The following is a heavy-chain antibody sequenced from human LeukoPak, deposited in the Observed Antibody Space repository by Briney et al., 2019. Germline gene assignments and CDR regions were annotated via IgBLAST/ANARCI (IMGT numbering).Heavy chain of an antibody. J-gene: IGHJ4*02. D-gene: IGHD3-22*01. V-gene: IGHV3-53*01. Sequence: GGSLRLSCAASGFTVSSNYMSWVRQAPGKGLEWVSVIYSGGSTYYADSVKGRFTISRDNSKNTLYLQMNSLRAEDTAVYYCASRAGGYYDSSGYYLYWGQGTLVTVSS. CDR3: ASRAGGYYDSSGYYLY. CDR1: GFTVSSNY. CDR2: IYSGGST.